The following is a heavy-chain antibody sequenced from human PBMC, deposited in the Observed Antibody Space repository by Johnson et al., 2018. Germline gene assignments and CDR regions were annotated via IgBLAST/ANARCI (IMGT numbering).Heavy chain of an antibody. CDR2: ITYDENIK. CDR3: VKGHLPYCSTTSCYPRRTNAFDI. V-gene: IGHV3-30*18. J-gene: IGHJ3*02. Sequence: HVQLVQSGGGVVQPGRSLRLSCAASAFSFSSFGMHWVRQAPGKGLEWGAVITYDENIKYYADYVKGRFTISRDDSKNTRYLQMNNLRAVDTALYCVVKGHLPYCSTTSCYPRRTNAFDIWGQGTMVTVSS. CDR1: AFSFSSFG. D-gene: IGHD2-2*01.